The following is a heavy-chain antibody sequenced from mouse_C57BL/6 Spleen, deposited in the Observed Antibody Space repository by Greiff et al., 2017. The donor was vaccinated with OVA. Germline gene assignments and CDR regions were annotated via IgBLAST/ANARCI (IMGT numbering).Heavy chain of an antibody. D-gene: IGHD2-4*01. CDR1: GYTFTSYW. V-gene: IGHV1-53*01. CDR3: ARELRLDYAMDY. J-gene: IGHJ4*01. CDR2: INPSNGGT. Sequence: VKLQQPGTELVKPGASVKLSCKASGYTFTSYWMHWVKQRPGQGLEWIGNINPSNGGTNYNEKFKSKATLTVDKSSSTAYMQLSSLTSEDSAVYYCARELRLDYAMDYWGQGTSVTVSS.